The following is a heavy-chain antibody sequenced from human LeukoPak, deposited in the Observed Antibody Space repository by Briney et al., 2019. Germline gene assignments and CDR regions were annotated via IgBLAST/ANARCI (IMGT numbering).Heavy chain of an antibody. V-gene: IGHV4-59*01. Sequence: SETLSLTCTVSGGSISSYYWSWIRQPPGKGLEWIGYIYYSGSTNYNPSLKSRVTISVDTSKNQFSLKLSSVTAADTAVYYCARAYSSQSRILVWGQGTTVTVSS. CDR3: ARAYSSQSRILV. J-gene: IGHJ6*02. D-gene: IGHD6-13*01. CDR1: GGSISSYY. CDR2: IYYSGST.